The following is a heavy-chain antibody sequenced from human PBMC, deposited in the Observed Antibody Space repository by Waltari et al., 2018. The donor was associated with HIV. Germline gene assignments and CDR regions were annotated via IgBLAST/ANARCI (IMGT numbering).Heavy chain of an antibody. CDR3: ARGRGEPFHYFDY. D-gene: IGHD2-21*01. Sequence: VQLVETGGGLVQAGGSLRLACAASGFTFSSYWMSWVRQAPGKGLEWVANIKQDGSEKYYVDSVKGRFTISRDNAKNSLYLQMNSLRAEDTAVYYCARGRGEPFHYFDYWGQGTLVTVSS. V-gene: IGHV3-7*01. J-gene: IGHJ4*02. CDR2: IKQDGSEK. CDR1: GFTFSSYW.